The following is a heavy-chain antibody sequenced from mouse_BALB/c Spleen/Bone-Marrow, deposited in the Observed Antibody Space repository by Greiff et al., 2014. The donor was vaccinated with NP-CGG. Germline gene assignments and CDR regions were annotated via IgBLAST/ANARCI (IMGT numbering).Heavy chain of an antibody. D-gene: IGHD1-2*01. CDR1: GFSLTTYG. Sequence: VQLQQSGPGLVAPSQSLSITCTVSGFSLTTYGVHWVRQPPGKGLEWLGVLWANGSTNYNSVLMSRLSTSKDNSKSQVFLKMNSLQTDDTAMYYCARIATATGAMDYWGQGTSVTVSS. CDR3: ARIATATGAMDY. V-gene: IGHV2-9*02. CDR2: LWANGST. J-gene: IGHJ4*01.